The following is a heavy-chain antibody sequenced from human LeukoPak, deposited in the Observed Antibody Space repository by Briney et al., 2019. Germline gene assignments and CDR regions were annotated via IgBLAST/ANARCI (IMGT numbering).Heavy chain of an antibody. Sequence: SETLSLTCTVSGGSISSGGYYWSWIRQPPGKGLEWIGYIYHSGSTYYNPSLKSRVTISVDRSKNQFSLKLSSVTAADTAVYYCGSYYDSSGSDYWGQGTLVTVSS. D-gene: IGHD3-22*01. CDR2: IYHSGST. J-gene: IGHJ4*02. V-gene: IGHV4-30-2*01. CDR1: GGSISSGGYY. CDR3: GSYYDSSGSDY.